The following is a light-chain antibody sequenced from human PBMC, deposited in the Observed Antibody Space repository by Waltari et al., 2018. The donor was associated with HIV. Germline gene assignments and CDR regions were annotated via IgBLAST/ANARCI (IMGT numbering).Light chain of an antibody. J-gene: IGKJ3*01. Sequence: DIRMTQSPSTLSASVGDRVTITCRASQNINSWLAWSQQRPGKAPRLLIHKASNLEFGVPSRFSGGGSGTEFNLTIDSLQPEDFATYYCQQYNIDFYTFGQGTKV. V-gene: IGKV1-5*03. CDR3: QQYNIDFYT. CDR2: KAS. CDR1: QNINSW.